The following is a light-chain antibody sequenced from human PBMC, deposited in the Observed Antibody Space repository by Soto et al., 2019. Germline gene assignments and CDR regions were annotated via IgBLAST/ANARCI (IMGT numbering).Light chain of an antibody. CDR2: GAS. CDR3: QQYNNWPLT. V-gene: IGKV3-15*01. J-gene: IGKJ4*01. Sequence: EIVLTQSPGTLSLSPGEKATHSCRASQTVSASYLAWYQQKPGQAPRLLIYGASTMATGFPARFSGSGSGTEFTLAISSLQSEDFAVYYCQQYNNWPLTFGGGTKVDIK. CDR1: QTVSASY.